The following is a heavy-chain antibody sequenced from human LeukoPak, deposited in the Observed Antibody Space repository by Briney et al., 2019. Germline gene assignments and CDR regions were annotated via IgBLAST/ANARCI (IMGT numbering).Heavy chain of an antibody. CDR1: GGSISNYY. CDR2: IYHSGST. V-gene: IGHV4-38-2*02. D-gene: IGHD3-22*01. J-gene: IGHJ4*02. Sequence: SETLSLTCTVSGGSISNYYWGWIRQPPGKGLEWIGSIYHSGSTYYNPSLKSRVTISVDTSKNQFSLKLSSVTAADTAVYYCARDKIVVVNGRGEFDYWGQGTLVTVSS. CDR3: ARDKIVVVNGRGEFDY.